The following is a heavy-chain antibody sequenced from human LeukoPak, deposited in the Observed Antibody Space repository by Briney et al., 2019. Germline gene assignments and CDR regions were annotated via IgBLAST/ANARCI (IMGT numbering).Heavy chain of an antibody. CDR1: GYTFSNNG. CDR2: ISSSSSYI. D-gene: IGHD3-10*01. V-gene: IGHV3-21*01. Sequence: PGRSLRLSCAASGYTFSNNGMHWVRQAPGKGLEWVSSISSSSSYIYYADSVKGRFTISRDNAKNSLYLQMNSLRAEDTAVYYCAMGGSGSPYYYGMDVWGQGTTVTVSS. J-gene: IGHJ6*02. CDR3: AMGGSGSPYYYGMDV.